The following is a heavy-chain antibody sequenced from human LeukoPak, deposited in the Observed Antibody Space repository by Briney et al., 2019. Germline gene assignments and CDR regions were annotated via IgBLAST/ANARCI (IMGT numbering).Heavy chain of an antibody. D-gene: IGHD6-13*01. CDR2: ISGSGDST. J-gene: IGHJ4*02. Sequence: PGGSLRLSCAASGFTFSSYAMSWVRQAPGKGLEWVSAISGSGDSTYYGDSVKGRFTISRDNSKNTLYLQMNSLRAEDTAVYYCAKDLVSAAAGDYWGQGTLVTVSS. CDR1: GFTFSSYA. V-gene: IGHV3-23*01. CDR3: AKDLVSAAAGDY.